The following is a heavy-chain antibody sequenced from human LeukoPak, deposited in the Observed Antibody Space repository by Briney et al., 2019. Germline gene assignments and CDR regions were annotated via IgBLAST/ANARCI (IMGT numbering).Heavy chain of an antibody. V-gene: IGHV3-21*01. J-gene: IGHJ3*02. Sequence: PGGSLRLSCAASGFTFSSYSMNWVRQAPGKGLEWVSSISSSSSYIYYADSVKGRFTISRDNAKNSLYLQMNSLRAEDTAVYYCARDDGPYYYGSGSSWAFDIWGQGTMVTVSS. CDR2: ISSSSSYI. D-gene: IGHD3-10*01. CDR3: ARDDGPYYYGSGSSWAFDI. CDR1: GFTFSSYS.